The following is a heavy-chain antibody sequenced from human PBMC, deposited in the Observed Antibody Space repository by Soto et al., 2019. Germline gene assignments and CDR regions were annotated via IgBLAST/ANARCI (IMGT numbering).Heavy chain of an antibody. Sequence: QVQLVQSGAEVKKPGASVKVSCKASGYTFTSYGISWVRQAPGQGLEWMGWISAYNGNTNYAQKLQGRVTMTTDTSTSTAYMELRSLRSDDTAVYYCARVKGNNEYNWNYHSFAVYYGMDVWGQGTTVTVSS. J-gene: IGHJ6*02. CDR1: GYTFTSYG. D-gene: IGHD1-7*01. CDR2: ISAYNGNT. V-gene: IGHV1-18*01. CDR3: ARVKGNNEYNWNYHSFAVYYGMDV.